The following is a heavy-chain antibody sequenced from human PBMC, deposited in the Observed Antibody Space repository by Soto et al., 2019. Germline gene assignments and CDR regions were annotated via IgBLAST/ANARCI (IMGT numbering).Heavy chain of an antibody. CDR3: ARDTQGYCSGGSCYAGDAFDI. J-gene: IGHJ3*02. CDR2: IYYSGST. V-gene: IGHV4-59*01. CDR1: DSAIIGCY. Sequence: PSETHCMTFMVGDSAIIGCYWSWIRQPPGKGLEWIGYIYYSGSTNYNPSLKSRVTISVDTSKNQFSLKLSSVTAADTAVYYCARDTQGYCSGGSCYAGDAFDIWGQGTMVTVSS. D-gene: IGHD2-15*01.